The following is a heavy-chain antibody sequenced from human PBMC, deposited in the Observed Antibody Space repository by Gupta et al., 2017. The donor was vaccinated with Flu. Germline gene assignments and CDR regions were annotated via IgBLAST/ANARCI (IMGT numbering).Heavy chain of an antibody. J-gene: IGHJ4*02. D-gene: IGHD4-23*01. V-gene: IGHV3-23*01. CDR2: IDGSGGRT. Sequence: EVQLLESGGGLVQPGGSLRLSCAASGFTLSSHAMGWVRQAPGKGLEWVSAIDGSGGRTYYADSVTGRFTISRDNSNSTFYLQMNSLRAEDTAVYYCAKDVLHMVTDGSRFDYWGQGTLVTVSS. CDR1: GFTLSSHA. CDR3: AKDVLHMVTDGSRFDY.